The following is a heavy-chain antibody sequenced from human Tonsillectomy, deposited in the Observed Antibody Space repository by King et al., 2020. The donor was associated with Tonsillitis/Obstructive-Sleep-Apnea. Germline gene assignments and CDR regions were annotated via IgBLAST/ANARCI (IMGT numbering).Heavy chain of an antibody. CDR1: GFTFSNAW. CDR2: IKSKTDGGTT. Sequence: VQLVESGGGLVKPGGSLRLSCAASGFTFSNAWMNWVRQAPGKGLEWVGRIKSKTDGGTTDYAAPVKGRFTISRDDSKNTIYLQMKHLKTEDTAVYYCTTDAEVSYYFGSGDYWGQGTLVTVSS. D-gene: IGHD3-10*01. J-gene: IGHJ4*02. CDR3: TTDAEVSYYFGSGDY. V-gene: IGHV3-15*07.